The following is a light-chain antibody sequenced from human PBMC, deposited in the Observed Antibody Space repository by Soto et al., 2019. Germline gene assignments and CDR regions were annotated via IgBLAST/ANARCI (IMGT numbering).Light chain of an antibody. Sequence: SLLTQPASVSGSPGQSIAISCTGSSSDIGIYKYVSWYQQHPGKVPKLIIYEVTNRPSGVSNRFSGSKSGNTASLTISGLQAEDEADYYCSSYTTSRPRVLGNGTKVTVL. V-gene: IGLV2-14*01. CDR3: SSYTTSRPRV. J-gene: IGLJ1*01. CDR1: SSDIGIYKY. CDR2: EVT.